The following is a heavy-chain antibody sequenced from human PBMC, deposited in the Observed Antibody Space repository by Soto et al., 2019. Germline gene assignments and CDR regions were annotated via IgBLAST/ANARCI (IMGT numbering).Heavy chain of an antibody. D-gene: IGHD6-19*01. CDR1: GGSISSSTYY. CDR3: LGYRSGWYLY. V-gene: IGHV4-39*01. CDR2: IDYSGST. Sequence: SETLSLTCTVSGGSISSSTYYWGWIRQPPGKGLEWIGSIDYSGSTYYNPSLKSRVTISVDTSKNQFSLKLSSVTAADTAVYYCLGYRSGWYLYWGRGPLVTVSA. J-gene: IGHJ4*02.